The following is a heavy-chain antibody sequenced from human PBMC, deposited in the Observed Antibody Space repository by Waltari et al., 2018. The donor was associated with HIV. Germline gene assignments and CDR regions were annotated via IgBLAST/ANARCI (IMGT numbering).Heavy chain of an antibody. CDR2: FDPEDGET. V-gene: IGHV1-24*01. Sequence: QVQLVQSGAEVKKPGASVRVSCTVSGYTLTELSMHWVRRAPEHVREWMGGFDPEDGETIYAQKFQGRVTMTEDTSTDTAYMELSSLRSEDTAVYYCATAGDEAHYYDSSGPDAFDIWGQGTMVTVSS. CDR3: ATAGDEAHYYDSSGPDAFDI. J-gene: IGHJ3*02. D-gene: IGHD3-22*01. CDR1: GYTLTELS.